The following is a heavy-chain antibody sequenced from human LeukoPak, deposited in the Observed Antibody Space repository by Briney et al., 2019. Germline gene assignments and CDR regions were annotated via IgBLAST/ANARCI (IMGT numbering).Heavy chain of an antibody. D-gene: IGHD2-21*02. J-gene: IGHJ3*02. V-gene: IGHV4-39*07. CDR1: GGSISSSSYY. CDR3: AREGAYCGGDCLDAFDI. CDR2: IYYSGST. Sequence: SETLSLTCTVSGGSISSSSYYWGWIRQPPGKGLEWIGSIYYSGSTYYNPSLKSRFTISVDTSKNQFSLKLSSVTAADTAVYYCAREGAYCGGDCLDAFDIWGQGTMVTVSS.